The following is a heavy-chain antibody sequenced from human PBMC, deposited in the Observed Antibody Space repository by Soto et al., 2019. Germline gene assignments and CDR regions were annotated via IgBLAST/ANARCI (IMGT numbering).Heavy chain of an antibody. CDR3: AKEGGYCSGGSCYSYYGMDV. D-gene: IGHD2-15*01. CDR2: ISYDGSNK. Sequence: QVQLVESGGGVVQPGRSLRLSCAASGFTFSSYGMHWVRQAPGKGLEWVAVISYDGSNKYYADSVKGRFTISRDNSKNTXYXXMNSLRAEDTAVYYCAKEGGYCSGGSCYSYYGMDVWGQGTTVTVSS. CDR1: GFTFSSYG. V-gene: IGHV3-30*18. J-gene: IGHJ6*02.